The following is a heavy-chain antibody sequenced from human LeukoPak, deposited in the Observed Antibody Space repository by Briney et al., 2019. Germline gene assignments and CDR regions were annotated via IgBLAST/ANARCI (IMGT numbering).Heavy chain of an antibody. CDR3: AKDGGLLLTADYIWGPDY. CDR1: GFSFSIYG. D-gene: IGHD3-16*01. J-gene: IGHJ4*02. Sequence: GGSLRLSCAASGFSFSIYGMTWARQAPGKGLEWVCSMTGVTGSAYYADSVKGRFIVSRDNSKSTLILQMNSLRVEDTATYYCAKDGGLLLTADYIWGPDYWGQGTLVTVSS. CDR2: MTGVTGSA. V-gene: IGHV3-23*01.